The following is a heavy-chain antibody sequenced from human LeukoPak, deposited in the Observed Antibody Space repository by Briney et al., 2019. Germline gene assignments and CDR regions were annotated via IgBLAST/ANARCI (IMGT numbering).Heavy chain of an antibody. J-gene: IGHJ4*02. Sequence: ASETLSLTCTVSGGSISSSSYYWGWIRQPPGKGLEWIGSIYYSGSPYYNPSLKSRVTISVDTSKNQFSLKLSSVTAADTAVYYCARRAGITGTTGYFDYWGQGTLVTVSS. V-gene: IGHV4-39*01. CDR3: ARRAGITGTTGYFDY. CDR1: GGSISSSSYY. D-gene: IGHD1-14*01. CDR2: IYYSGSP.